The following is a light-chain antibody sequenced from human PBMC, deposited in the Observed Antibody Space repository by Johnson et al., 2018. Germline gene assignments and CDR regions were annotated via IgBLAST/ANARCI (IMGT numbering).Light chain of an antibody. CDR1: SSNIGNNY. V-gene: IGLV1-51*02. J-gene: IGLJ1*01. Sequence: QSVLTQPPSVSAAPGQKVTISCSGSSSNIGNNYVSWYQQLPGTAPKLLIYENNKRPSGIPYRFSGSKSGTSATLGITGLQTGDEADYYCGTWDSSLSAGNVFGTGTNVTCL. CDR2: ENN. CDR3: GTWDSSLSAGNV.